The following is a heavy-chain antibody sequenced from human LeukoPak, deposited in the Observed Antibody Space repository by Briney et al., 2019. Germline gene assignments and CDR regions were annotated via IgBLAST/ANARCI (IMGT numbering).Heavy chain of an antibody. CDR2: IYPGDSDT. CDR1: GYTSSSYW. Sequence: GGSLRLSCKGSGYTSSSYWIGWVRQMPGKGLEWMGIIYPGDSDTRHSPSLQGQVTISVDTSIGTAYLQWSSLKTSGTAIYYCARQNDFRLDYWGQGTLVTVSS. V-gene: IGHV5-51*01. D-gene: IGHD3-3*01. J-gene: IGHJ4*02. CDR3: ARQNDFRLDY.